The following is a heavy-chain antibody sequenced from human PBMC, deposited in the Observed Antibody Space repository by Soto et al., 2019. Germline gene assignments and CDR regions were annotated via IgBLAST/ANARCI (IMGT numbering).Heavy chain of an antibody. J-gene: IGHJ4*02. CDR2: ILPIFGTA. CDR3: ARGWGYDSTDYYYAY. V-gene: IGHV1-69*01. Sequence: QVQLVQSGAEVRKPGSSVRVSCKASGGSFNRHTISWVRQAPGQGLDWMGGILPIFGTANHAQKFQGRVTIIADASTSTVYLELSSLRSDDTAIDYCARGWGYDSTDYYYAYWGQGTLVIVSS. CDR1: GGSFNRHT. D-gene: IGHD3-22*01.